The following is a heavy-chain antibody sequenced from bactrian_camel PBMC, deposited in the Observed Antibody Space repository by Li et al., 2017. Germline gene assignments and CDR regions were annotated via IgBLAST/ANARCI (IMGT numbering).Heavy chain of an antibody. J-gene: IGHJ4*01. CDR2: IHSDGST. CDR1: GSTTYSAYH. D-gene: IGHD2*01. CDR3: AARTGNLQTGRGWDVPATVTW. Sequence: QLVESGGGSVQGGGSLKLACTYAGSTTYSAYHMGWFRQAPGKEREGVAAIHSDGSTIYADSVKGRFTISQDNAKSTLYLQMNSLKPEDTAMYYCAARTGNLQTGRGWDVPATVTWWGQGTQVTVS. V-gene: IGHV3S53*01.